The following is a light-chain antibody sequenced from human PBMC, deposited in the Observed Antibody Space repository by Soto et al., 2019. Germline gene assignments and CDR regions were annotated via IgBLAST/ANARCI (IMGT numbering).Light chain of an antibody. Sequence: QSVLNHPASVTGSHRQAIPIFCTGTSSDVGSYNLVSWYQQHPGKAPKLMIYEGSKRPSGVSNCFSGSKSGNTASLTISGLQAEDEADYYCCSYAGSSTFYVFGTGTKVTVL. J-gene: IGLJ1*01. V-gene: IGLV2-23*01. CDR2: EGS. CDR1: SSDVGSYNL. CDR3: CSYAGSSTFYV.